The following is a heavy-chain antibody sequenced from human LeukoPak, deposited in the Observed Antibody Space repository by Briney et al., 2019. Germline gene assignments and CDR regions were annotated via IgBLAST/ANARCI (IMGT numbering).Heavy chain of an antibody. V-gene: IGHV3-30*18. Sequence: GGSLRLSCAASGFTFSSYSKHWVRQAPGKGLEWVAVISYDGSNKYYADSVKGRFTISRDNSKNTLYLQMNSLRAEDTAVYYCAKDQTITIFGVVISYGMDVWGQGTTVTVSS. J-gene: IGHJ6*02. CDR3: AKDQTITIFGVVISYGMDV. D-gene: IGHD3-3*01. CDR2: ISYDGSNK. CDR1: GFTFSSYS.